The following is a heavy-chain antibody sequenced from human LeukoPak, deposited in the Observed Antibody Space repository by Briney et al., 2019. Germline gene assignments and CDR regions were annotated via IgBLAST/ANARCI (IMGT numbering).Heavy chain of an antibody. J-gene: IGHJ3*02. V-gene: IGHV1-8*03. CDR3: ARGALASDAFDI. CDR1: GYTFTSYD. Sequence: GASVKVSCKASGYTFTSYDINWVRQATGQGLEWMGWMNPNSGNTGYAQKFQGRVTITRNTSISTAYMELSSLRSEDTAVYYCARGALASDAFDIWGQGTMVTVSS. CDR2: MNPNSGNT.